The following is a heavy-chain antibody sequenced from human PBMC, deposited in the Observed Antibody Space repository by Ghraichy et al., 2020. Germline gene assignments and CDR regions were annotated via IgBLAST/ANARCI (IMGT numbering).Heavy chain of an antibody. CDR1: GFTFSSCW. CDR2: IKQDGSER. D-gene: IGHD3-3*01. J-gene: IGHJ5*02. Sequence: GGSLRLSCAASGFTFSSCWMSWVRQAPGKGPEWVANIKQDGSERYYVDSVKGRFTISRDNAKNLLYLQMNSLRAEDTAVYYCARDLPEGFGGTRFYPWGKGTLVTVSS. CDR3: ARDLPEGFGGTRFYP. V-gene: IGHV3-7*03.